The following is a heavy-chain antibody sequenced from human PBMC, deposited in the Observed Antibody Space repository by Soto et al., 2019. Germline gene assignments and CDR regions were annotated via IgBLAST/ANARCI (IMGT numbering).Heavy chain of an antibody. Sequence: ASVKVSCKASGYTFTSYAMHWVRQAPGQRLEWMGWINAGNGNTKYSQKFQGRVTITRDTSASTAYMELSSLRSEETAVYYCARDQTGDVNLSKRPATQSYYYYGMDVWGQGTTVTVSS. J-gene: IGHJ6*02. CDR3: ARDQTGDVNLSKRPATQSYYYYGMDV. D-gene: IGHD2-21*02. V-gene: IGHV1-3*01. CDR2: INAGNGNT. CDR1: GYTFTSYA.